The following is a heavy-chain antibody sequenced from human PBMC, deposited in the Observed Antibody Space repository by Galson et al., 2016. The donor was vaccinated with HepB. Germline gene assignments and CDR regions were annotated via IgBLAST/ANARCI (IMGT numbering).Heavy chain of an antibody. CDR2: IYSGGTT. V-gene: IGHV3-66*01. Sequence: SLRLSCAASGFTVSSNYMSWVRQAPGKGLEWASVIYSGGTTYYADSVKGRFTISRDNAKNTLYLQMNSLRAEDTAVYYCVRGSLGLRFLDYWGQGTLVTVSS. J-gene: IGHJ4*02. CDR3: VRGSLGLRFLDY. D-gene: IGHD3-3*01. CDR1: GFTVSSNY.